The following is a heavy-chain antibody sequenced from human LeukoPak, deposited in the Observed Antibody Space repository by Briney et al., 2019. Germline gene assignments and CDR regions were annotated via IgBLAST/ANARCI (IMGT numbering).Heavy chain of an antibody. CDR3: TTGIDDEGGY. Sequence: GGSLRLSCAASGFTYSNVWMNWVRQAPGKGLEWVGRIKTNAEGGTLDYTAPVKGRFPISRDDSKNTLYLQMDSLEVEDTGMYYCTTGIDDEGGYWGQGTLVTVSS. CDR1: GFTYSNVW. J-gene: IGHJ4*02. CDR2: IKTNAEGGTL. V-gene: IGHV3-15*07. D-gene: IGHD3-3*02.